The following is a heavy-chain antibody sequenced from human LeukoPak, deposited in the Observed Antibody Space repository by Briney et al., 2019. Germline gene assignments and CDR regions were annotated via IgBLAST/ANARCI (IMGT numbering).Heavy chain of an antibody. CDR3: ARGRYCSSTSCLGAFDI. CDR2: ISYDGSNK. Sequence: GGSLRLSCAASGFTFSSYAMHWVRQAPGKGLEWVAVISYDGSNKYYADSVKGRFTISRDNSKNTLYLQMNSLRAEDTAVYYCARGRYCSSTSCLGAFDIWGQGTMVTVS. V-gene: IGHV3-30*01. CDR1: GFTFSSYA. J-gene: IGHJ3*02. D-gene: IGHD2-2*01.